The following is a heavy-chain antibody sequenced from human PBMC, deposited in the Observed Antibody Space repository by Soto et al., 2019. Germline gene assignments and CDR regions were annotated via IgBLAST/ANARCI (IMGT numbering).Heavy chain of an antibody. Sequence: GGSLRLSCAASGFTVSSNYMSWVRQAPGKGLEWVSVIYSGGSTYYADSVKGRFTISRDNSKNTLYLQMNSLRAEDTAVYYCARGPGSLMSWALDYWGQGTLVTVSS. CDR3: ARGPGSLMSWALDY. CDR1: GFTVSSNY. CDR2: IYSGGST. D-gene: IGHD2-15*01. J-gene: IGHJ4*02. V-gene: IGHV3-53*01.